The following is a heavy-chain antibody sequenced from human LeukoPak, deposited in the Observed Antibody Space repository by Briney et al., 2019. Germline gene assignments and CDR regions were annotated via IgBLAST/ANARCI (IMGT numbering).Heavy chain of an antibody. CDR1: GGSISSGSYY. CDR3: ARGPGSGWFGWFDP. Sequence: SQTLSLTCTVSGGSISSGSYYWSWIRQPAGQGLEWIGRIYTSGSTNYNPSLKSRVTISLDTSKNQLSLKLSSVTAADTAVYYCARGPGSGWFGWFDPWGQGTLVTVSS. V-gene: IGHV4-61*02. J-gene: IGHJ5*02. D-gene: IGHD6-19*01. CDR2: IYTSGST.